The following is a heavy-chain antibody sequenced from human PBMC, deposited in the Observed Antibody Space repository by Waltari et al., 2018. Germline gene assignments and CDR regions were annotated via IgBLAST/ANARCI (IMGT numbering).Heavy chain of an antibody. Sequence: EVQMVESGGGLVQPGGSVRLSCAASGFTFSNYWMHWVRQIPGKGLIWVSHVNSDGTSSTYAASAKGRFTISRDNAKSTLYLQMNSLGVEDTAVYYCARDTPGDGIDYWGQGTLVTVSS. CDR2: VNSDGTSS. CDR1: GFTFSNYW. CDR3: ARDTPGDGIDY. J-gene: IGHJ4*02. D-gene: IGHD7-27*01. V-gene: IGHV3-74*03.